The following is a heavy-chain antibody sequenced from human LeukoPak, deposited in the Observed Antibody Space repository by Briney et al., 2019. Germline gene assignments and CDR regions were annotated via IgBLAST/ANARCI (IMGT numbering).Heavy chain of an antibody. CDR2: IYYSGST. CDR1: GGSISSSSYY. D-gene: IGHD2-2*01. J-gene: IGHJ2*01. Sequence: SETLSLTCAVSGGSISSSSYYWGWIRQPPGKGLEWIVSIYYSGSTYYNPSLKSRVTISVDTSKNQFSLKLSSVTAADTAVYYCARPLGKTSPVDFDLWGRGTLVTVSS. V-gene: IGHV4-39*01. CDR3: ARPLGKTSPVDFDL.